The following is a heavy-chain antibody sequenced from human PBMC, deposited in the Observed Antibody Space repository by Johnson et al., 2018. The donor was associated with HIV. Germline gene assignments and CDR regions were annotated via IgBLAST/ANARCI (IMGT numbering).Heavy chain of an antibody. V-gene: IGHV3-30*03. Sequence: QVQLVESGGGLVQPGRSLRLSCAASGFTFSSYGMHWVRQAPGKGLEWVAVISYDGSNKYYADSVKGRFTISRDSAKNSLYLQMNSLRSEDTAVYYCARGRPSGSHDAFDVWGQGTIATVSS. CDR2: ISYDGSNK. CDR3: ARGRPSGSHDAFDV. CDR1: GFTFSSYG. J-gene: IGHJ3*01. D-gene: IGHD3-22*01.